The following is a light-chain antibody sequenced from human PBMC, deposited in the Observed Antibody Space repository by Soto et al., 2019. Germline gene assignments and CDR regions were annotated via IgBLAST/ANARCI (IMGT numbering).Light chain of an antibody. CDR3: SSFASSNTGV. J-gene: IGLJ3*02. CDR1: SSDVGAYNY. CDR2: EVT. V-gene: IGLV2-8*01. Sequence: QSALTQPPSASGSPGQSVTISCTGTSSDVGAYNYVSWYQQHAGKAPKLVIYEVTKRPSGVTDRFSGSKSANTASLTVSGIQAEDEADYYRSSFASSNTGVFGGGTKLTVL.